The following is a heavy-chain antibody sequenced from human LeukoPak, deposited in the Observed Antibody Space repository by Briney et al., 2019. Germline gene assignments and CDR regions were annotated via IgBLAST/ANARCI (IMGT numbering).Heavy chain of an antibody. Sequence: SVKVSCKASGGTFSSYAISWVRQAPGQGLEWMGRIIPIFGIANYAQKFQGRDTITADKSTSTAYMELSSLRSEDTAVYYCAKDGLFLWAAHQGWGQGTLVTVSS. V-gene: IGHV1-69*04. CDR1: GGTFSSYA. CDR3: AKDGLFLWAAHQG. D-gene: IGHD3-16*01. CDR2: IIPIFGIA. J-gene: IGHJ4*02.